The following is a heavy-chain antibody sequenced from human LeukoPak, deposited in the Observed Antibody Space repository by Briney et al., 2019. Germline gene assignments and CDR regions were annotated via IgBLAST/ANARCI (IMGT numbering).Heavy chain of an antibody. Sequence: GGSLRLSCAASGFTVSSNYMSWVRQAPGKGLEWVSVIYSGGSTYYADSVKGRFTISRDNSKYTLYLQMNSLRAEDTAVYYCARDAGGYGRVSHQYYFDYWGQGTLVTVSS. V-gene: IGHV3-53*01. CDR1: GFTVSSNY. D-gene: IGHD5-18*01. CDR2: IYSGGST. J-gene: IGHJ4*02. CDR3: ARDAGGYGRVSHQYYFDY.